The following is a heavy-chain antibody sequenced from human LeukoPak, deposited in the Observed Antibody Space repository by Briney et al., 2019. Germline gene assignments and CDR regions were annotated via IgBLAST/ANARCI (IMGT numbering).Heavy chain of an antibody. CDR2: IDPSGGST. V-gene: IGHV1-46*01. J-gene: IGHJ4*02. D-gene: IGHD4-17*01. CDR3: ARDGHDYGDRYFDY. Sequence: VASVKVSCKASGYTFTTYYMHWVRQAPGQGLDWMGIIDPSGGSTSYAQKFQGRVTMTRDTSTSTVYMELSSLRSEDTAVYYCARDGHDYGDRYFDYWGQGTLVTVS. CDR1: GYTFTTYY.